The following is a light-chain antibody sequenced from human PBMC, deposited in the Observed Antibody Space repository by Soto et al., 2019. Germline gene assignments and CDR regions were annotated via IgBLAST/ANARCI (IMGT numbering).Light chain of an antibody. CDR3: QQYDNPLIT. V-gene: IGKV1-33*01. CDR2: DAS. CDR1: QDISNY. Sequence: DIQMTQSPSSLSASVGDRVTITCQASQDISNYVNWYQQKPGKAPKLLIYDASNLETGVPSRFSGSGSGTDFTFTISSLQPEDIATYYCQQYDNPLITFGPGTKVDIK. J-gene: IGKJ3*01.